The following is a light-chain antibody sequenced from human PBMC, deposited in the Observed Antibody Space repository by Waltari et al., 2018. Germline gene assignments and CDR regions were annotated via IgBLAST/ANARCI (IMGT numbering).Light chain of an antibody. CDR2: TKN. V-gene: IGLV3-19*01. J-gene: IGLJ2*01. CDR3: NSRDNSGDHVI. Sequence: SSELTQDPAVSVALGQTVRITCQGDSLSTYYAGWYQQKPGRAPVLVISTKNKRPSGISDRVSGSSSGDTASLTITGAQAEDESDYYCNSRDNSGDHVIFGGGTKLTVL. CDR1: SLSTYY.